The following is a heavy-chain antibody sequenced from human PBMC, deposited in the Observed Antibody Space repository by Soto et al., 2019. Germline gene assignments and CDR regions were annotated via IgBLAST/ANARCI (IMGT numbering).Heavy chain of an antibody. V-gene: IGHV1-46*01. J-gene: IGHJ4*02. Sequence: ASVKVSCKASGYTFTSYYMHWVRQAPGQGLEWMGIINPSGGSTSYAQKFQGRVTMTRDTSTSTVYMELSSLRSEDTAVYYCAIDPDVIAVAGTPVYWGQGTLVTVSS. CDR2: INPSGGST. D-gene: IGHD6-19*01. CDR1: GYTFTSYY. CDR3: AIDPDVIAVAGTPVY.